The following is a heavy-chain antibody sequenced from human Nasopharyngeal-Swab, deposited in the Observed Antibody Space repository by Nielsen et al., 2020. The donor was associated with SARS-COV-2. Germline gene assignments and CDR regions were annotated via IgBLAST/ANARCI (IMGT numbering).Heavy chain of an antibody. CDR1: GFTFSSYA. D-gene: IGHD2-8*01. CDR3: AKRRSNDNYGMDV. Sequence: GESLKISCAASGFTFSSYAMRWVRQAPGKGLEWVSGISGSGDTTKYADSVKGRFTISRDNDKNTLYLQMNSLRAEDTAVYYCAKRRSNDNYGMDVWGQGTTVIVSS. J-gene: IGHJ6*02. V-gene: IGHV3-23*01. CDR2: ISGSGDTT.